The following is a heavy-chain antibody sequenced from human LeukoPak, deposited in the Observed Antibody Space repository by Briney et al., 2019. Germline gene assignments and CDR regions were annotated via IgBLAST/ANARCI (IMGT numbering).Heavy chain of an antibody. J-gene: IGHJ5*02. CDR1: GGSFSGYY. V-gene: IGHV4-34*01. D-gene: IGHD6-19*01. CDR2: INHSGST. Sequence: SETLSLTCAVYGGSFSGYYWSWIRQPPGKGLEWIGEINHSGSTNYYTSLKSRVTISVDTSKNPFSQKLSSVTAADTAVYYCARTGSGWYRPFDPWGQGTLVTVSS. CDR3: ARTGSGWYRPFDP.